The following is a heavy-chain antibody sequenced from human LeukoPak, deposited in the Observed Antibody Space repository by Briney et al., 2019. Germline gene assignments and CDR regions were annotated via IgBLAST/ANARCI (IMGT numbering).Heavy chain of an antibody. CDR3: AKDLPNPLSLRSGYYEPEYFQH. Sequence: GGSLRLSCAASGFTFSSYAMSWVRQAPGKGLEWVSAISGSGGSTYYADSVKGRFTISRDNSKNTLYLQMNSLRAEDTAVYYCAKDLPNPLSLRSGYYEPEYFQHWGQGTLVTVSS. D-gene: IGHD3-3*01. CDR1: GFTFSSYA. CDR2: ISGSGGST. J-gene: IGHJ1*01. V-gene: IGHV3-23*01.